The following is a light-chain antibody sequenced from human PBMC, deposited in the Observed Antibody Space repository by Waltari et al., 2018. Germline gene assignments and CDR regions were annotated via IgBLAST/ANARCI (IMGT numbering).Light chain of an antibody. Sequence: EIVLTQSPGTLSLSPGERATLSCRASQSVRSSYLAWFQQKPGQAPRLLIYGASSRATGIPDRCSGSGSGTDFTLTISRLEPEDFAVYYCQQYVSSPITFGQGTRLEIK. J-gene: IGKJ5*01. CDR3: QQYVSSPIT. CDR2: GAS. CDR1: QSVRSSY. V-gene: IGKV3-20*01.